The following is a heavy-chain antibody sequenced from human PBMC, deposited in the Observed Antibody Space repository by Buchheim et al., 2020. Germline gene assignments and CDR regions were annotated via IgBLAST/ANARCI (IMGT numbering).Heavy chain of an antibody. D-gene: IGHD4-17*01. Sequence: QVQLQESGPGVVRPSETLSLTCNVSGSSVRATSYYWGWLRQPPGKALEWIGSLYYSGDTYYNPSLQSRVTTSIDTSKNQFSLKLSSVTAADTAVYYCARVSNYGDYQLLDYWGQGTL. J-gene: IGHJ4*02. CDR3: ARVSNYGDYQLLDY. CDR1: GSSVRATSYY. V-gene: IGHV4-39*07. CDR2: LYYSGDT.